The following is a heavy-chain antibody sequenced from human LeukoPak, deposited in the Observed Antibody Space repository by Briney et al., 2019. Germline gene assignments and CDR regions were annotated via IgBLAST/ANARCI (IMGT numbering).Heavy chain of an antibody. D-gene: IGHD2-15*01. CDR3: ARASGEGIYCSGGSCYSVPARGMDV. CDR2: IYYSGST. Sequence: SETLSLTCTVSGGSISSGDYYWSWIRQPPGKGLEWIGYIYYSGSTYYNPSLKSRVTISVDTSKNQFSLKLSSVTAADTAVYYCARASGEGIYCSGGSCYSVPARGMDVWGQGTTVTVSS. CDR1: GGSISSGDYY. V-gene: IGHV4-30-4*01. J-gene: IGHJ6*02.